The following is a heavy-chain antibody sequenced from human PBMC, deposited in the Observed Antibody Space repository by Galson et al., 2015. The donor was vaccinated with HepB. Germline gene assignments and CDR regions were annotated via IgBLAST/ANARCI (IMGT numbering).Heavy chain of an antibody. CDR2: ISNDGRNK. CDR3: AREDYSSGWYGLGLGNWFDP. J-gene: IGHJ5*02. Sequence: SLRLSCAASGFTFSAYSIHWVRQAPGKGLEWVAFISNDGRNKNYADSVQGRFTISRANSKNTVYLQMNSLRAEDTAIYYCAREDYSSGWYGLGLGNWFDPWGQGTLVTVSS. V-gene: IGHV3-30*04. D-gene: IGHD6-19*01. CDR1: GFTFSAYS.